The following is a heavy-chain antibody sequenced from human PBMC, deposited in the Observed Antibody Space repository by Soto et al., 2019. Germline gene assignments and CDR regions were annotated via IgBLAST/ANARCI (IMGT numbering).Heavy chain of an antibody. Sequence: EVQLVESGGGLVQPGGSLRLSCAASGFTFSDHYMDWVRQAPGKGLEWVGRIRNRANSYTTEYAASVKGRFIISRDDSKNLLYLQMNGLKTEDTAIYSCARVRSSSWGLDAFDIWGQGTMVTVSA. CDR2: IRNRANSYTT. D-gene: IGHD6-13*01. J-gene: IGHJ3*02. CDR1: GFTFSDHY. V-gene: IGHV3-72*01. CDR3: ARVRSSSWGLDAFDI.